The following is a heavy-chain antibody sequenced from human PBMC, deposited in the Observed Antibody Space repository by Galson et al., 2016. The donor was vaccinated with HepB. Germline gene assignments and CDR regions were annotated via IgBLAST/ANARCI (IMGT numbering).Heavy chain of an antibody. J-gene: IGHJ5*02. Sequence: SETLSLTCGVYGGSFSKYYWSWIRQSPGKGLEWIGEINHSGITNYNPSLKSRVTLSVDTSKSQFSLKLSSVTAADTAIYYCARDPYYYRSGSPWGQGTLVTVSS. V-gene: IGHV4-34*01. D-gene: IGHD3-10*01. CDR3: ARDPYYYRSGSP. CDR2: INHSGIT. CDR1: GGSFSKYY.